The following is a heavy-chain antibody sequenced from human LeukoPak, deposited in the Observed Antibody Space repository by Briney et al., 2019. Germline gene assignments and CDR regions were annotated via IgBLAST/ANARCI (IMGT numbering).Heavy chain of an antibody. D-gene: IGHD3-3*01. CDR1: GFTSQSAE. J-gene: IGHJ6*01. V-gene: IGHV3-48*03. CDR2: ISSSGSTI. CDR3: ARDELMEWLLHNYYYVMYV. Sequence: RGSLRDSRAASGFTSQSAEMNRVRQAPGKGLEWVSYISSSGSTIYYADSVKGRFTISRDNAKNSLYLQMNSLRAEDTAVYYCARDELMEWLLHNYYYVMYVWGQGNTVTVSS.